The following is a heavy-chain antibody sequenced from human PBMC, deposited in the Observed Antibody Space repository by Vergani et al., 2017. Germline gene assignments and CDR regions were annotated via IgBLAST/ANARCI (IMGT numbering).Heavy chain of an antibody. D-gene: IGHD4-11*01. J-gene: IGHJ6*03. CDR1: GGPFTSYH. V-gene: IGHV4-34*01. CDR3: ARVNTETNGHLYYYYYMDV. Sequence: QVQLQQWGGGLLKPSETLSLTCVVNGGPFTSYHWTWIRQSPGEGLEWVGDIDHTGRPDYNPSLKSRLTMSVDKSRSQFSLTPNSVTATDTAIYFCARVNTETNGHLYYYYYMDVWGQGTAVTVS. CDR2: IDHTGRP.